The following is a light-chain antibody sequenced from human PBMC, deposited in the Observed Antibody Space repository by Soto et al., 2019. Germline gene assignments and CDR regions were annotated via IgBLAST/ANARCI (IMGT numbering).Light chain of an antibody. CDR1: QSVSSF. Sequence: EIVLTQSPATLSLSPGERATLSCRASQSVSSFLAWYQQKPGQAPRLLIYDASNRATGIPARFDGSGSGTDFTLTISSLEPEHFAVYYCQQRSNWPPITFGQGTRLEIK. J-gene: IGKJ5*01. CDR3: QQRSNWPPIT. CDR2: DAS. V-gene: IGKV3-11*01.